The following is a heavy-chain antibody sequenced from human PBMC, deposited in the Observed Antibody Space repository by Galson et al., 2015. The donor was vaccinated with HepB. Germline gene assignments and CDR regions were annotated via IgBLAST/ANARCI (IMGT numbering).Heavy chain of an antibody. CDR3: VRAPSAIIVTYFDL. CDR1: GGSVSSYY. CDR2: IYHNRRI. J-gene: IGHJ2*01. D-gene: IGHD2/OR15-2a*01. Sequence: ETLSLTCTVSGGSVSSYYWNWIRQSPGKGLEWIGYIYHNRRIDYNPSLKSRVTMSVDTSRNQFSLNLNSVTAADTAVYYCVRAPSAIIVTYFDLWGRGTQVTVSS. V-gene: IGHV4-59*02.